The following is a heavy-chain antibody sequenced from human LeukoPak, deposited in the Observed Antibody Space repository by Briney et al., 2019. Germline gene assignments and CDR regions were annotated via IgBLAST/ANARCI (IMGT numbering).Heavy chain of an antibody. CDR2: IYYSGST. Sequence: PSETLSLTCTVSGGSISTSNYYWGWIRQPPGKGLEWIGSIYYSGSTYYNPSLKSRVTISVDTSKNQFSLKLSSVTAADTAVYYRASRRSVFSEYYFDYWGQGTLVTVSS. CDR3: ASRRSVFSEYYFDY. D-gene: IGHD3-3*01. J-gene: IGHJ4*02. V-gene: IGHV4-39*01. CDR1: GGSISTSNYY.